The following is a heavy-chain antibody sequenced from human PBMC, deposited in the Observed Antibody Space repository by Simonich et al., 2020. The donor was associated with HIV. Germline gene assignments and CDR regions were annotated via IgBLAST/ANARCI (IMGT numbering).Heavy chain of an antibody. J-gene: IGHJ4*02. CDR2: INHSGST. CDR1: GGSFSVYY. CDR3: ARGFYQRLYYFDY. D-gene: IGHD2-2*01. V-gene: IGHV4-34*01. Sequence: QVQLQQWGAGLLKPSETLSLTCAVYGGSFSVYYWSWIRQPPGKGRGCIGKINHSGSTNYNPSLKSRVTISVDTSKNQFSLKLSSVTAADTAVYYCARGFYQRLYYFDYWGQGTLVTVSS.